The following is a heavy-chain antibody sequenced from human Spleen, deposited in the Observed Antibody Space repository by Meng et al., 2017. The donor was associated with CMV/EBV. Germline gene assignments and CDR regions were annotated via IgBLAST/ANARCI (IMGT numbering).Heavy chain of an antibody. V-gene: IGHV3-30*11. CDR1: GLTFSRDA. D-gene: IGHD6-19*01. Sequence: SGLTFSRDAVHWVRQAPGKGLEWVAVISYDGSNKYYADSVKGRFTISRDNSKNTLYLQMNSLRTEDTAVYYCARDGYNSGWPRKLDYWGQGTLVTVSS. CDR2: ISYDGSNK. CDR3: ARDGYNSGWPRKLDY. J-gene: IGHJ4*02.